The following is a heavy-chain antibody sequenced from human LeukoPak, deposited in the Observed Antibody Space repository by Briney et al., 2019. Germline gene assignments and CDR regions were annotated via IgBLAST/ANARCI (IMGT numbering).Heavy chain of an antibody. CDR3: ARGFTGGRTNGEDWFDP. CDR1: GGTFRNYA. CDR2: IIPIFGTA. J-gene: IGHJ5*02. V-gene: IGHV1-69*13. D-gene: IGHD4-17*01. Sequence: GASVKVSYKASGGTFRNYAISWVRQAPGQGLEWMGGIIPIFGTADYAQKFLGRVTITADESTNTAYMELSSLRSEDTAVYSCARGFTGGRTNGEDWFDPWGQGTLVTVSS.